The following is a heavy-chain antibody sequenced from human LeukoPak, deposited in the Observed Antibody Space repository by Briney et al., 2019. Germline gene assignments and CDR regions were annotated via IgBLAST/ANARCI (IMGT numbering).Heavy chain of an antibody. D-gene: IGHD7-27*01. CDR3: AKVQLGIGVDY. V-gene: IGHV3-23*01. J-gene: IGHJ4*02. Sequence: GGSLRLSCAASGFSFSSYAVSWVRQAPGRGLEWVSGISDGGSRTYYADSVKGRFTISRDDSKNTLYLQMNSLRAEDTAVYYCAKVQLGIGVDYWGQGALVTVSS. CDR2: ISDGGSRT. CDR1: GFSFSSYA.